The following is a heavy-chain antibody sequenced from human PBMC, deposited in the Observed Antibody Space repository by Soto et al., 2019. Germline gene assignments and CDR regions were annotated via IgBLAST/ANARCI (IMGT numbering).Heavy chain of an antibody. CDR3: ARYPRAARPYPFDY. J-gene: IGHJ4*02. V-gene: IGHV4-39*01. CDR2: IYYSGSS. CDR1: GGSISSSNYY. D-gene: IGHD6-6*01. Sequence: ETLSLTCTVSGGSISSSNYYWGWIRQPPGKGLEWIGSIYYSGSSYYNPSLKSRVTISVDTSKNQFSLKLTSVTAADTAVYYCARYPRAARPYPFDYWGQGTLVTVSS.